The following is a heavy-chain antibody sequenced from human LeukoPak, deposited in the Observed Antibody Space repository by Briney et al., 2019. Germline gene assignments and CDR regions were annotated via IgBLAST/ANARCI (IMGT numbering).Heavy chain of an antibody. CDR2: ISAYNGNT. D-gene: IGHD3-9*01. J-gene: IGHJ5*02. CDR1: GYTFTSYG. CDR3: ARGGYYDILTGYFFSGTRTHNWFDP. V-gene: IGHV1-18*01. Sequence: GASVKVSCKASGYTFTSYGISWVRQAPGQGLEWMGWISAYNGNTNYAQKLQGRVTMTTDTSTSTAYMELRSLRSDDTAVYYCARGGYYDILTGYFFSGTRTHNWFDPWGQGTLVTVSS.